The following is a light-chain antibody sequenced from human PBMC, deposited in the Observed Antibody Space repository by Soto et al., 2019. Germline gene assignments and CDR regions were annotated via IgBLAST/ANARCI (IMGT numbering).Light chain of an antibody. CDR1: TSNIGSHS. Sequence: QSVLTQPPSASGTPGQRVTISCSGSTSNIGSHSVNWYQHLPGTAPKLLINTNNQRPSGVPDRFSGYKSDTSASLVISGLQSEDEAHYYCATWDDSLKGVFGTGTKVTVL. CDR3: ATWDDSLKGV. J-gene: IGLJ1*01. CDR2: TNN. V-gene: IGLV1-44*01.